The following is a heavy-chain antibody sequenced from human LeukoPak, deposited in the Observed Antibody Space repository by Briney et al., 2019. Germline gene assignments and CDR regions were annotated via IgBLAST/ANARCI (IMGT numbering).Heavy chain of an antibody. J-gene: IGHJ5*02. CDR2: IKSKADGETI. CDR3: STLTSRGLSDP. D-gene: IGHD1-20*01. V-gene: IGHV3-15*07. CDR1: GFTFTNAW. Sequence: GGSLRLSCAASGFTFTNAWMNWVRQAPGKGLEWVGRIKSKADGETIDYAAPVKGRFTFSRDDSKNMLYLQMNSLKSEDTAVYYCSTLTSRGLSDPWGQGTLVTVSS.